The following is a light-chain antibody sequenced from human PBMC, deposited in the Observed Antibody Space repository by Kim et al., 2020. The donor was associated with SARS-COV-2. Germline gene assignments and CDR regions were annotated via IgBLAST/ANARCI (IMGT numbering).Light chain of an antibody. CDR3: QQSNNWPPLT. V-gene: IGKV3-15*01. Sequence: SPGERATITCRASQTINNKLVWYQQKPGQAPRLLIYDATTRATGVPARFIGSGSETDFTLTISSLQSEDFAVYYCQQSNNWPPLTFGQGTKVEIK. J-gene: IGKJ1*01. CDR1: QTINNK. CDR2: DAT.